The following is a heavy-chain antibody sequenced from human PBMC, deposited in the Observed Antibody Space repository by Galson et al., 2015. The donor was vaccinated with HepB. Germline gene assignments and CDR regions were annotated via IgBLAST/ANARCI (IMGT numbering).Heavy chain of an antibody. J-gene: IGHJ4*02. V-gene: IGHV3-48*01. CDR2: ISSSSGSI. Sequence: SLRLSCAASGFTFSSYSMNWVRQAPGKGLEWVSYISSSSGSIYYADSVKGRFTISRDNAKNSLYLQMNSLRAEDTAVYYCARDGLGLGDYWGQGTLVTVSS. CDR1: GFTFSSYS. CDR3: ARDGLGLGDY. D-gene: IGHD3/OR15-3a*01.